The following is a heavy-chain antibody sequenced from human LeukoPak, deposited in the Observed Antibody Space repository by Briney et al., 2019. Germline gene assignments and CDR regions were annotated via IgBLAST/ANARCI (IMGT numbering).Heavy chain of an antibody. CDR1: GYNFNGYY. V-gene: IGHV1-2*02. CDR2: INPYTGGT. D-gene: IGHD3-10*02. CDR3: ARSGQTPKTDTMLEF. Sequence: ASVKVSCKASGYNFNGYYIHWLRLAPGQGLECLGSINPYTGGTDYAEKFQGRVTMTRDTSITTAYMELSGLRPDDTAVYYCARSGQTPKTDTMLEFWGQGTLVTV. J-gene: IGHJ4*02.